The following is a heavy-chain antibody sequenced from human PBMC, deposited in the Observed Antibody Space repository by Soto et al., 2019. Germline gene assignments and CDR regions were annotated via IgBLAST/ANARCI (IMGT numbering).Heavy chain of an antibody. CDR3: ARDLTIVPATNPRLENYGIDV. J-gene: IGHJ6*02. Sequence: ASVKVSCKASGYSFTSYGISWVRRAPGQGLEWMGWISPYNGHTQFVQRFQGRVTMTTDTSTKTAYMELRNLRSDDTAHYYCARDLTIVPATNPRLENYGIDVWGQGTKVTV. D-gene: IGHD2-2*01. CDR1: GYSFTSYG. V-gene: IGHV1-18*01. CDR2: ISPYNGHT.